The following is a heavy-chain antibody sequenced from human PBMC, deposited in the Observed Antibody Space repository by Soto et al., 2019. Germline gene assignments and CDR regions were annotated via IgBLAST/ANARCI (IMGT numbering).Heavy chain of an antibody. J-gene: IGHJ6*02. CDR2: ISSDGSAI. V-gene: IGHV3-48*01. CDR1: GFTFSDYS. Sequence: GGSLRLSCEASGFTFSDYSMNWVRQAPGKGLEWVSYISSDGSAIHYADSVKGRFTISRDNAKNSLYLQMNSLRAEDTAVYYCSRDRIVVVPAAIGYYYYYGMDVWGQGTTVTVSS. CDR3: SRDRIVVVPAAIGYYYYYGMDV. D-gene: IGHD2-2*02.